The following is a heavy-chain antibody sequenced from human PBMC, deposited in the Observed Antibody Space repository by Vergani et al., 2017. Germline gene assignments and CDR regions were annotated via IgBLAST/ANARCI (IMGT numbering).Heavy chain of an antibody. D-gene: IGHD2-15*01. J-gene: IGHJ4*02. CDR1: GFTFSSYG. Sequence: EVQLVESGGGLVKPGGSLRLSCAASGFTFSSYGMNWVRQAPGKGLEWVSSISSSSSYIYYADSVKGRFTISRDNAKNSLYLQMNSLRAEDTAVYYCARDLEVVAALDYWGQGTLVTVSS. V-gene: IGHV3-21*01. CDR2: ISSSSSYI. CDR3: ARDLEVVAALDY.